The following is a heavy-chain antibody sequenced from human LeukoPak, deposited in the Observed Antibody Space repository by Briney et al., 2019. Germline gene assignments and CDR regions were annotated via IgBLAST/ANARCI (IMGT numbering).Heavy chain of an antibody. CDR1: GFYFRDHW. Sequence: QPGGSLRLSCAASGFYFRDHWMDWVHQAPGKGLEWVGHIKTDGSETYYLDSLKGRISISRDNTNNALYLQMNSLRVEDTAVYYCVKNDGWFHLAQWGQGTLVTVSS. V-gene: IGHV3-7*03. D-gene: IGHD6-19*01. J-gene: IGHJ4*02. CDR2: IKTDGSET. CDR3: VKNDGWFHLAQ.